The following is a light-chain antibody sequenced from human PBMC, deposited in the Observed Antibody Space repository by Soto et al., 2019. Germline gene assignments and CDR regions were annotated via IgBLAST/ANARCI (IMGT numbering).Light chain of an antibody. Sequence: EIVLTQSPGTLSLSPGERATLSCRARQSVSSTYLAWYQHRPGQAPRLLIYAASRRATGIPDRFSGGGSGTDFTLTISRLAPEDFAVYYCQHYGNSPLYTFGQGTK. CDR2: AAS. J-gene: IGKJ2*01. CDR3: QHYGNSPLYT. CDR1: QSVSSTY. V-gene: IGKV3-20*01.